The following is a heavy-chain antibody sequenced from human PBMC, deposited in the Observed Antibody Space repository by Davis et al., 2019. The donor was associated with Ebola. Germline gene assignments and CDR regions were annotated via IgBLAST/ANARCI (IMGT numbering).Heavy chain of an antibody. J-gene: IGHJ6*02. CDR1: GFTFSSYW. D-gene: IGHD6-13*01. V-gene: IGHV3-74*01. Sequence: GKSLKISCAASGFTFSSYWMHCVRQAPGKGLVWVSRITSDGSSTSYADSVKGRFTISRDNAKNTLYLQMNSLRAEDTAVYYCARDKTGYSSSRYDDEYGMDVWGQGTTVTVSS. CDR2: ITSDGSST. CDR3: ARDKTGYSSSRYDDEYGMDV.